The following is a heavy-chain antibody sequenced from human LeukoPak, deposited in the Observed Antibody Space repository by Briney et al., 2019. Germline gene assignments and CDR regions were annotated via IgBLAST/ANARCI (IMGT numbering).Heavy chain of an antibody. CDR2: INHSGST. CDR3: ARDANLNQGLGLSADAFDI. D-gene: IGHD4/OR15-4a*01. Sequence: SETLSLTCAVYGGSFSGYYWSWNRQPPGKGLEWIGEINHSGSTNYNPSLKSRVTISVDTSKPQFSLKLSSVIAADTAVYYCARDANLNQGLGLSADAFDIWGQGTMVTVSS. J-gene: IGHJ3*02. CDR1: GGSFSGYY. V-gene: IGHV4-34*01.